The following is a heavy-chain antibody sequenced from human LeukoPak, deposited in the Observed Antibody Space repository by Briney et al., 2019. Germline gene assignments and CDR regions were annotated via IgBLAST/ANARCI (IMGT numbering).Heavy chain of an antibody. J-gene: IGHJ3*02. V-gene: IGHV1-46*01. D-gene: IGHD5-18*01. CDR3: ARDPGSTYGNAFDI. CDR2: INPSGGST. Sequence: ASVKVSCKASGYSFTSHYMHWVRQAPGQGLEWMGIINPSGGSTSYVQKFQGRVTMTRDTSTRTVYMEVSSLRSEDTAVYYCARDPGSTYGNAFDIWGQGTMVTVSS. CDR1: GYSFTSHY.